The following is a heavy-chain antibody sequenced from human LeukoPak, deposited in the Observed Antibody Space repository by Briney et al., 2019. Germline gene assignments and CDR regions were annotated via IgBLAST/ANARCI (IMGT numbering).Heavy chain of an antibody. CDR3: APLAHYYDSSGRRSPSDFDFDY. V-gene: IGHV1-69*13. J-gene: IGHJ4*02. Sequence: ASVKVSCKASGGTFSSYAISWVRQAPGQGLEWMGGIIPIFGTANYAQKFQGRVTITADESTSTAYMELSSLRSEDTAVYYCAPLAHYYDSSGRRSPSDFDFDYWGQGTLVTVSS. CDR2: IIPIFGTA. D-gene: IGHD3-22*01. CDR1: GGTFSSYA.